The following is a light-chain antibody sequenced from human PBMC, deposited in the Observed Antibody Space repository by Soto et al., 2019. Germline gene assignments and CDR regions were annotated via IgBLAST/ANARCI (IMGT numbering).Light chain of an antibody. V-gene: IGKV3D-15*01. CDR1: QSVSSTY. Sequence: EIVLTQSPGTLSLSPGERATLSCRASQSVSSTYLAWYQQKPGQAPRLLIYGASIWATGIPDRISGSGSGTEFTLTISSLQSEDFAVYYCQQYNNWPPWTFGRGTKVDIK. CDR2: GAS. J-gene: IGKJ1*01. CDR3: QQYNNWPPWT.